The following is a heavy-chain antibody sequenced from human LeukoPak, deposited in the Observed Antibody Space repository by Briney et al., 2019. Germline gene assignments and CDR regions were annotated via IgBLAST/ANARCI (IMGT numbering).Heavy chain of an antibody. CDR3: ARDEGRYGLDV. CDR1: GFTFSNYN. CDR2: ISGRSNYI. Sequence: GGSLRLSCAASGFTFSNYNLNWVRQAPGKGREWVSLISGRSNYIYYGDSLKGRFTISRDNAKNSLYLQMDSLRVEDTAVYYCARDEGRYGLDVWGTGTTVIVSS. V-gene: IGHV3-21*01. J-gene: IGHJ6*04.